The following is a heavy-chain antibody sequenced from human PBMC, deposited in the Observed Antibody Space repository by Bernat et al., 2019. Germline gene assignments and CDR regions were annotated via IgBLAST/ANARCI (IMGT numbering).Heavy chain of an antibody. Sequence: VQLVETGGGLIQPGGSLRLSCAASGFTVGSKYMSWVRQAPGKGLEWFSFIYGGGTTNEADYVKGRFSMSRDKSKNKLDRQRNSLRGEDTAGYYGARDPGVSDWY. CDR1: GFTVGSKY. D-gene: IGHD3-10*01. CDR3: ARDPGVSDWY. V-gene: IGHV3-53*02. J-gene: IGHJ2*01. CDR2: IYGGGTT.